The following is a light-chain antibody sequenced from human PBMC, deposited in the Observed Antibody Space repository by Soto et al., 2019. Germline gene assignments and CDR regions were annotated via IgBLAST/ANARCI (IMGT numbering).Light chain of an antibody. Sequence: QSALTQPASVSGSPGQSITISCTGTNSDVGGYNYVSWYQQHPGNAPKLKIYDVSNRPSGVSNRFSGSKSGNTASLTMSGRQAEDEADYYCSSYTSSSTLVVVGGGTKLTVL. V-gene: IGLV2-14*01. J-gene: IGLJ2*01. CDR1: NSDVGGYNY. CDR3: SSYTSSSTLVV. CDR2: DVS.